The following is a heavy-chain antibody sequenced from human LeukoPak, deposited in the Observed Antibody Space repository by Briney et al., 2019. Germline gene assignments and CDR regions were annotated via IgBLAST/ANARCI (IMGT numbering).Heavy chain of an antibody. CDR1: GGSISSGGYY. J-gene: IGHJ4*02. CDR2: IYYSGST. V-gene: IGHV4-31*03. D-gene: IGHD1-26*01. CDR3: ARDRELGF. Sequence: SETLSLTCTVSGGSISSGGYYWSWIRQRPGKGLEWIGYIYYSGSTYYNPSLKSRVTMSVDTSKNQFSLKLSSVTAADTAVYYCARDRELGFWGQGTLVTVSS.